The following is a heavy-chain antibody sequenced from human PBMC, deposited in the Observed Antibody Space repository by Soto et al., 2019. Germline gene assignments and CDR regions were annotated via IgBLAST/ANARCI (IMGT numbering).Heavy chain of an antibody. V-gene: IGHV4-34*01. CDR1: GGSFSGYY. CDR3: ARAPTAAGIYYYYGMDV. D-gene: IGHD6-13*01. Sequence: SETLSLTCAVYGGSFSGYYWSWIRQPPGKGLEWIGEINHSGSTNYNPSLKSRVTISVDTSKNQFSLKLSSVIAADTAVYYCARAPTAAGIYYYYGMDVWGQGTTVTVSS. J-gene: IGHJ6*02. CDR2: INHSGST.